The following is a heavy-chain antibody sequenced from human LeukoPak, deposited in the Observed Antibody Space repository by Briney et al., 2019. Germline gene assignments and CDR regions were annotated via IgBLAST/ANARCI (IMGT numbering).Heavy chain of an antibody. CDR3: AKDCYWRYSSGGSSNFDY. D-gene: IGHD2-15*01. J-gene: IGHJ4*02. Sequence: GGSLRLSCAASGFTFSSYAMSWVRQAPGKGLEWVSAISGSGGSTYYADSVKGRFTISRDNSKNTLYLQMNSLRAEDTAVYYCAKDCYWRYSSGGSSNFDYWGQGTLVTVSS. CDR2: ISGSGGST. V-gene: IGHV3-23*01. CDR1: GFTFSSYA.